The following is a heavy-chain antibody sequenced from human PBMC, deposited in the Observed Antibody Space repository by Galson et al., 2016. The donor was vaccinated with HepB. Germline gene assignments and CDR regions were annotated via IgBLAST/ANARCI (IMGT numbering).Heavy chain of an antibody. J-gene: IGHJ6*02. D-gene: IGHD5-18*01. CDR3: ARGGYSYGADYFFYGMDV. V-gene: IGHV3-23*01. CDR2: ISDNGGST. CDR1: GFGFSSHA. Sequence: SLRLSCAASGFGFSSHAMTWVRQTPGKGLEWVSSISDNGGSTYYADSVRGRFTVSRDNSKNSLYLQMNSLRVEDTALYYCARGGYSYGADYFFYGMDVWGQGTTVTVSS.